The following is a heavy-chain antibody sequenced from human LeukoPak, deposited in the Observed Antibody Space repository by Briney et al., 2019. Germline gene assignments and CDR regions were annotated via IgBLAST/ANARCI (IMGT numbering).Heavy chain of an antibody. D-gene: IGHD1-26*01. CDR1: GLTLSSYA. J-gene: IGHJ4*02. CDR2: ISGSGDST. V-gene: IGHV3-23*01. CDR3: AKLSGSYYLPLDY. Sequence: GGSLRLSCAASGLTLSSYAMSWVRQAPGKGLEWVSVISGSGDSTYYADSVKGRFTISRDNSKNTLNLQMNSPRVEDTAVYYCAKLSGSYYLPLDYWGQGTLVTVSS.